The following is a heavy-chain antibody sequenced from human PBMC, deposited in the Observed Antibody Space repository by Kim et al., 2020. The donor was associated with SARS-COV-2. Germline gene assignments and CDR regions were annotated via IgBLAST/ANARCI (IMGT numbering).Heavy chain of an antibody. CDR2: K. Sequence: KFYVGSVEGRFTVSRDNAKNSVYLQMNGLRPDDTAVYYCARDDGFRSIDHWGQGILVTVSS. CDR3: ARDDGFRSIDH. V-gene: IGHV3-7*01. J-gene: IGHJ4*02. D-gene: IGHD6-25*01.